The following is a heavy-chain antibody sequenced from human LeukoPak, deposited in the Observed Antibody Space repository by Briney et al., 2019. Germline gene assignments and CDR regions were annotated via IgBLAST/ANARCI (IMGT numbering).Heavy chain of an antibody. Sequence: GGSLRFSCAASGFTFRSYSMNWVRQAPGKGLEWVSSINSDSNYIYYADSVQGRFTISRDNAENSLYLQMNSLRAEDTAVYYCAVAYYYGSGDACVIWGQGTKVTVSS. D-gene: IGHD3-10*01. CDR1: GFTFRSYS. CDR3: AVAYYYGSGDACVI. J-gene: IGHJ3*02. CDR2: INSDSNYI. V-gene: IGHV3-21*01.